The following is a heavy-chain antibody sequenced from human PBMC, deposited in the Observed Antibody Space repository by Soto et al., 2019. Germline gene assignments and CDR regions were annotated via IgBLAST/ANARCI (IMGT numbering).Heavy chain of an antibody. J-gene: IGHJ4*02. Sequence: QVQLVESGGGVVQPGRSLRLSCAASGFTFSSYGMHWVRQAPGKGLEWVAVISYDGSNKYYADSVKGRFTISRDNSKNTLYLQMNSLRAEDTAVYYCATRRGYRTNFDYWGQGTLVTVSS. D-gene: IGHD5-18*01. CDR2: ISYDGSNK. CDR3: ATRRGYRTNFDY. V-gene: IGHV3-30*03. CDR1: GFTFSSYG.